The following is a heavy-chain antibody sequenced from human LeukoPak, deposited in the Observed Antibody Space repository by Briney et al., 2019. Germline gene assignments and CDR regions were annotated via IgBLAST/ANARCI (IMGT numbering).Heavy chain of an antibody. Sequence: SETLSLTCTVSGGSISSYYWSWIRQPPGKGLEWIGYIYYSGSTNYNPSLKSRVTISVDTSKNQFSLKLSSVTAADTAVYYCARQMPSRVAVVGTGPYDYWGQGTLVTVSS. D-gene: IGHD6-19*01. CDR2: IYYSGST. CDR1: GGSISSYY. J-gene: IGHJ4*02. V-gene: IGHV4-59*08. CDR3: ARQMPSRVAVVGTGPYDY.